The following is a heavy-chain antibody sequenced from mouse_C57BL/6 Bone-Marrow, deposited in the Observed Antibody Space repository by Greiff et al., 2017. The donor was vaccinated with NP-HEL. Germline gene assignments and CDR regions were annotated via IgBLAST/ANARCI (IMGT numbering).Heavy chain of an antibody. CDR3: ARGDGSSYWYFDV. CDR1: GYTFTSYW. J-gene: IGHJ1*03. Sequence: VQLQQPGAELVKPGASVKLSCKASGYTFTSYWMHWVKQRPGQGLEWIGMIHPTNGSTNYNEKFKSKATLTVDKSSSTAYMQLSSLTSEDAAVYFCARGDGSSYWYFDVWGTGTTVTVSS. CDR2: IHPTNGST. V-gene: IGHV1-64*01. D-gene: IGHD1-1*01.